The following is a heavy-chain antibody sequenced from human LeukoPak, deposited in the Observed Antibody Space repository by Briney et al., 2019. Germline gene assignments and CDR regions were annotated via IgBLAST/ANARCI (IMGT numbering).Heavy chain of an antibody. CDR3: ARLQTYYDFWSGPLPYYYMDV. Sequence: PSETLSLTCTVSGGSISSYYWSWIRQPPGKGLEWIGYIYYSGSTNYNPSLKSRVTISVDTSKNQFSLKLSSVTAADTAVYYCARLQTYYDFWSGPLPYYYMDVWGKGTTVTVSS. D-gene: IGHD3-3*01. CDR1: GGSISSYY. CDR2: IYYSGST. V-gene: IGHV4-59*01. J-gene: IGHJ6*03.